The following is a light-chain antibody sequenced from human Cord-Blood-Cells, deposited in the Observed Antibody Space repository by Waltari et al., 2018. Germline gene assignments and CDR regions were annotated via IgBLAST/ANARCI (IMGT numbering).Light chain of an antibody. V-gene: IGLV2-23*01. CDR1: SSDVGSYNL. J-gene: IGLJ1*01. Sequence: QSALTQPASVSGSPGQSITIPCPGTSSDVGSYNLVSWYQQHPGKAPNLRIYEGSKRPSGVSNRFSGSKSGNTASLTISGLQAEDEADYYCCSYAGSSTYVFGTGTKVTVL. CDR2: EGS. CDR3: CSYAGSSTYV.